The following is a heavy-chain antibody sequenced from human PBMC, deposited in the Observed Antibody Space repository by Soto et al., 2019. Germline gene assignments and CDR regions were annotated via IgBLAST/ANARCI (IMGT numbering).Heavy chain of an antibody. J-gene: IGHJ6*02. V-gene: IGHV3-15*01. Sequence: PGGSLRLSCAASGFTFSNAWMSWVRQAPGKGLEWVGRIKSKTDGGTTDYAAPVKGRFTISRDDSKNTLYLQMNSLKTEDTAVYYCTTEGQLVFGLYYYGMDVWGQGTTVTVSS. CDR1: GFTFSNAW. CDR3: TTEGQLVFGLYYYGMDV. D-gene: IGHD6-6*01. CDR2: IKSKTDGGTT.